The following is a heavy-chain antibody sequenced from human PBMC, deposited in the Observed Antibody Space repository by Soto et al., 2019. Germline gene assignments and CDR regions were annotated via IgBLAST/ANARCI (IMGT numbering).Heavy chain of an antibody. CDR3: ARDGYYYGSGSYYLRGWFDP. CDR1: GGSISSYY. J-gene: IGHJ5*02. Sequence: SETLSLTCTVSGGSISSYYWSWIRQPPGKGLEWIGYIYYSGSTNYNPSLKSRVTISVDTSKNQFSLKLSSVTAADTAVYYCARDGYYYGSGSYYLRGWFDPWGQGTLVTVSS. CDR2: IYYSGST. D-gene: IGHD3-10*01. V-gene: IGHV4-59*01.